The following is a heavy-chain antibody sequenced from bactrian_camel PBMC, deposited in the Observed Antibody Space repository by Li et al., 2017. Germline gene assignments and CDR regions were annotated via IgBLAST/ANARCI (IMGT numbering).Heavy chain of an antibody. D-gene: IGHD1*01. J-gene: IGHJ6*01. CDR2: IRHDGTI. CDR1: GFTFAGGD. CDR3: AAPGDVDPVAISGFLCLQSTGY. Sequence: QVQLVESGGGSVQAGGSLKLSCTASGFTFAGGDMGWYRQAPGSTCELVSSIRHDGTIYYADSVKGRFTTVHDNAKNTSSLQMNNLKPDDTAEYYCAAPGDVDPVAISGFLCLQSTGYWGQGTQVTVS. V-gene: IGHV3S55*01.